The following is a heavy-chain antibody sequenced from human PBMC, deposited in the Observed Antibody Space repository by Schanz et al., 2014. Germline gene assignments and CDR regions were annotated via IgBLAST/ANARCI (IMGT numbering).Heavy chain of an antibody. CDR1: GFTFSNYG. CDR3: TKFETRTGTNY. J-gene: IGHJ4*02. D-gene: IGHD1-1*01. Sequence: QVQLVESGGGVVQPGRSLRLSCAASGFTFSNYGLHWVRQAPGKGLEGGTVISYDGNTKYYADSVKGRFTITRDNSNNPLYLPMHSPSSKDTAVYYCTKFETRTGTNYGGQGTLATVSS. CDR2: ISYDGNTK. V-gene: IGHV3-30*18.